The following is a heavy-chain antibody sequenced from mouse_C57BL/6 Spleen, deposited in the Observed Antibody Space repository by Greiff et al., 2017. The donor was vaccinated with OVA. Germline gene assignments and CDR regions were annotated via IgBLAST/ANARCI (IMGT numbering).Heavy chain of an antibody. CDR3: TTNYVFAY. CDR1: GFNIKDDY. D-gene: IGHD1-1*01. V-gene: IGHV14-4*01. CDR2: IDPENGDT. Sequence: EVMLVESGAELVRPGASVKLSCTASGFNIKDDYMHWVKQRPEQGLEWIGWIDPENGDTEYASKFQGKATITADTSSNTAYLQLSSLTSEDTAVYYCTTNYVFAYWGQGTLVTVSA. J-gene: IGHJ3*01.